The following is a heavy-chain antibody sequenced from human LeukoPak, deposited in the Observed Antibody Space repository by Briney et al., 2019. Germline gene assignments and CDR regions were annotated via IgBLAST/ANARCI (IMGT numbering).Heavy chain of an antibody. J-gene: IGHJ3*02. Sequence: SETLSLTCTVSGVSISSYYWSWVRQPPGKGLEWVGYIYYSGSTNYNPSLKSRVTISVDTSKNQFSLKLSSVTAADTAVYYCARWRDYYGSGSDPIGAFDIWGQGTMVTVSS. CDR3: ARWRDYYGSGSDPIGAFDI. CDR2: IYYSGST. CDR1: GVSISSYY. V-gene: IGHV4-59*01. D-gene: IGHD3-10*01.